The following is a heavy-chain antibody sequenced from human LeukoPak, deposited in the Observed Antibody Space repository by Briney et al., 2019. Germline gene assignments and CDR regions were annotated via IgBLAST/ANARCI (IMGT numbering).Heavy chain of an antibody. D-gene: IGHD1-1*01. V-gene: IGHV1-18*01. Sequence: ASVKVSCRTSGYTFINYGISWVRQAPGQDLEWVGWVSAYGDNTNYVQKYQGRVTMTTDTSTSTAYMELRSLTSVDTAVYYCARGRRVQDSAFDIWGQGTMVTVSS. CDR3: ARGRRVQDSAFDI. CDR1: GYTFINYG. J-gene: IGHJ3*02. CDR2: VSAYGDNT.